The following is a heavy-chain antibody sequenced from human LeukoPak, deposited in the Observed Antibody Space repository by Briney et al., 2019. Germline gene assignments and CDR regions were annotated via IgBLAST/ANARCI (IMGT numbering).Heavy chain of an antibody. CDR1: GGSISSGSYY. Sequence: SETLSLTCTVSGGSISSGSYYWSWIRQPAGKGLEWIGRFYSSGSTNYNPSLKSRVTISVDTSKNQSSLKLSSVTAADTAVYYCAGDSSGYYYLFEYWGQGTLVTVSS. J-gene: IGHJ4*02. D-gene: IGHD3-22*01. CDR2: FYSSGST. CDR3: AGDSSGYYYLFEY. V-gene: IGHV4-61*02.